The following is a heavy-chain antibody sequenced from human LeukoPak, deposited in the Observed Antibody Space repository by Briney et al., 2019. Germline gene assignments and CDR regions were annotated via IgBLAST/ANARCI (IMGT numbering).Heavy chain of an antibody. CDR3: VTSGCSGATCYFYFDY. D-gene: IGHD2-15*01. CDR2: INYSGTNM. V-gene: IGHV3-21*01. CDR1: GFTFSSYS. J-gene: IGHJ4*02. Sequence: GGSLRLSCAASGFTFSSYSMNWVRQAPGKGLEWVSSINYSGTNMYYADSVKGRFTISRDNAKNSLFLQMNSLRPEDTAVYNCVTSGCSGATCYFYFDYWGQGTLVTVSS.